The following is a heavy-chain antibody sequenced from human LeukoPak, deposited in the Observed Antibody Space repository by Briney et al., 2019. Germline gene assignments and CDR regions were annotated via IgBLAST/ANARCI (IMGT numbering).Heavy chain of an antibody. V-gene: IGHV1-2*02. CDR3: ARNRGDYGGNDAFDI. J-gene: IGHJ3*02. CDR2: INPNSGGT. CDR1: GYTFTGYY. D-gene: IGHD4-23*01. Sequence: ASVKVSCKASGYTFTGYYMHWMRQAPGQGLEWMGWINPNSGGTNYAQKFQGRVTMTRDTSISTAYMELSRLRSDDTAVYYCARNRGDYGGNDAFDIWGQGTMVTVSS.